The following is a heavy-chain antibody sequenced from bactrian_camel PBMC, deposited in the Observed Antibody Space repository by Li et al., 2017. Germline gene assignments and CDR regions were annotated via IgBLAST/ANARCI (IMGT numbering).Heavy chain of an antibody. J-gene: IGHJ4*01. D-gene: IGHD1*01. CDR2: INSDGDRS. V-gene: IGHV3S40*01. CDR1: GFTFHSYD. Sequence: DVQLVESGGGLVQPGGSLRLSCVGSGFTFHSYDMNWVRQAPGKGLEWVSRINSDGDRSFYADSVKGRFTMSRDNAKNTVVLQMNNLKPEDTAMYYCATDSQWIGYCPLTTEYKYRGQGTQVTVS. CDR3: ATDSQWIGYCPLTTEYKY.